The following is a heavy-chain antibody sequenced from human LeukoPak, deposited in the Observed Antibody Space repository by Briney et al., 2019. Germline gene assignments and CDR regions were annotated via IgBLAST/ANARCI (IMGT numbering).Heavy chain of an antibody. Sequence: ASVKVSCKASGYTFTSYGISWVRQAPGQGREWMGWISAYNGNTNYAQKLQGRVTMTTDTSTSTAYMELRSLRSDDTAVYYCAKSITIFGVVHFDYWGKGTLVTVSS. J-gene: IGHJ4*02. CDR3: AKSITIFGVVHFDY. CDR1: GYTFTSYG. CDR2: ISAYNGNT. D-gene: IGHD3-3*01. V-gene: IGHV1-18*01.